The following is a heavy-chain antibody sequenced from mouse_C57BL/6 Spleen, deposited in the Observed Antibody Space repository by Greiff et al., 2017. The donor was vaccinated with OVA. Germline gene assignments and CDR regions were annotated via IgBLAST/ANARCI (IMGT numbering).Heavy chain of an antibody. J-gene: IGHJ1*03. Sequence: EVKLVESGGGLVKPGGSLKLSCAASGFTFSDYGMHWVRQAPEKGLEWVAYISSGSSTIYYADTVKGRFTISRDNAKNTLFLQMTSLRSEDTAMYYCARTPYWYFDVWGTGTTVTVSS. V-gene: IGHV5-17*01. CDR1: GFTFSDYG. CDR2: ISSGSSTI. CDR3: ARTPYWYFDV.